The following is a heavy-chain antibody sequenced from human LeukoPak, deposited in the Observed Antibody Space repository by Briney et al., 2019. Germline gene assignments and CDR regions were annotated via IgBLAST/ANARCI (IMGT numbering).Heavy chain of an antibody. V-gene: IGHV4-59*08. CDR2: IYHTGDT. J-gene: IGHJ3*02. CDR3: ARHRGVSYYDAFDI. Sequence: SETLSLTCAVYGGSFSGYYWSWIRQPPGKGLEWIAYIYHTGDTNYNPSLKSRVTISVDTSKNQFSLSLSSVTAADTAVYYCARHRGVSYYDAFDIWGQGTVVTVSS. D-gene: IGHD1-26*01. CDR1: GGSFSGYY.